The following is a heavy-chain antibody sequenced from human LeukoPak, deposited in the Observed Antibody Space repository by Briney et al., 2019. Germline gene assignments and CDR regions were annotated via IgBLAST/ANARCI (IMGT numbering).Heavy chain of an antibody. J-gene: IGHJ6*02. D-gene: IGHD3-22*01. Sequence: SVKVSCKASGGTFSSYAISWVRQAPGQGLEWRGRIIPILGIANYAQKFQGRVTITADKSTSTAYMELSSLRSEDTAVYYCARYDSSGYYYDDHTYYYGMDVWGQGTTVTVSS. V-gene: IGHV1-69*04. CDR3: ARYDSSGYYYDDHTYYYGMDV. CDR1: GGTFSSYA. CDR2: IIPILGIA.